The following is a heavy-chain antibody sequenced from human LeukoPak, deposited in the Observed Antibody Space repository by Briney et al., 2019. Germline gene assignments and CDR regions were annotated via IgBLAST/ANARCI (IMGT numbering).Heavy chain of an antibody. V-gene: IGHV3-66*02. CDR1: GFTVSSNY. D-gene: IGHD3-22*01. J-gene: IGHJ4*02. CDR3: ATGWGITMTFDY. CDR2: IYSGGST. Sequence: GGSLRLSCAASGFTVSSNYMSWVRQAPGKGLEWVSVIYSGGSTYYADSVKGRFTISRDISKNTLYLQMNSLRAEDTAVYYCATGWGITMTFDYWGQGTLVTVSS.